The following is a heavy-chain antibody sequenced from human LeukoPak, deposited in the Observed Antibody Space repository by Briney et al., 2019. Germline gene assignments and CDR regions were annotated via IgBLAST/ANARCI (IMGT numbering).Heavy chain of an antibody. D-gene: IGHD3-22*01. J-gene: IGHJ4*02. CDR3: AKDISAYYYDSSGYYY. V-gene: IGHV3-9*01. CDR2: ISWNSGSI. Sequence: GRSLGLSCAASGFTFDDYAMHWVRQAPGKGLEWVSGISWNSGSIGYADSVKGRFTISRDNAKNSLYLQMNSLRAEDTALYYCAKDISAYYYDSSGYYYWGQGTLVTVSS. CDR1: GFTFDDYA.